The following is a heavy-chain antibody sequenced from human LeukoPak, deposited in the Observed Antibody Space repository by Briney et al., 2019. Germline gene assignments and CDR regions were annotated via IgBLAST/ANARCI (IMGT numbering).Heavy chain of an antibody. CDR3: TTTAYSGSYSLDY. CDR1: GFTFSGHY. CDR2: SRNKANSYTI. Sequence: GGSLRLSRAASGFTFSGHYMDWVRQAPRKGLEWVGRSRNKANSYTIEYAASVKGRFTISRDDSKNSLYLQMNSLKTEDTAVYYCTTTAYSGSYSLDYWGQGTLVTVSS. J-gene: IGHJ4*02. D-gene: IGHD1-26*01. V-gene: IGHV3-72*01.